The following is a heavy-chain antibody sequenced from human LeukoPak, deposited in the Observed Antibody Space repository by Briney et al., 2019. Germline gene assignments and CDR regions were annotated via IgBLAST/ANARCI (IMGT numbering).Heavy chain of an antibody. V-gene: IGHV3-7*01. CDR1: GFTFSSYW. D-gene: IGHD6-6*01. CDR3: ARSQFGGSSLNDY. J-gene: IGHJ4*02. CDR2: IKQDGSEK. Sequence: GGSLRLSCAASGFTFSSYWMSWVRQAPGKGLEWEANIKQDGSEKYYVDSVKGRFTISRDNAKNSLYLQMNSLRAEDTAVYYCARSQFGGSSLNDYWGQGTLVTVSS.